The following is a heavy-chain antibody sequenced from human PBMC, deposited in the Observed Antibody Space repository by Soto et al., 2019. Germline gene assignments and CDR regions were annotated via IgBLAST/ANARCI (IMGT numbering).Heavy chain of an antibody. V-gene: IGHV1-46*01. Sequence: QVQLVQSGAEVREPGASVKVSCKASGYNFASNHMHWVRQTPGQGLEWMGIINPSDDSTSYAQKFRGRVTVTRDTPTSTVYMELSGLTSEDTAVYYCARDRFGSWTFDYWGQGTLVTVSS. CDR2: INPSDDST. CDR1: GYNFASNH. D-gene: IGHD6-13*01. J-gene: IGHJ4*02. CDR3: ARDRFGSWTFDY.